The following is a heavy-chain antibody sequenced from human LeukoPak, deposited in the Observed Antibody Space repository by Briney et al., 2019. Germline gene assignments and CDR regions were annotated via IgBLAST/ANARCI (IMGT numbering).Heavy chain of an antibody. V-gene: IGHV3-48*04. CDR2: SNRRGSTT. Sequence: GGSLRLSCAASGFTFSSYSMNWVRQAPGKGLEWVSHSNRRGSTTYYADSVRGRFTISRDNAKNSLYLQMNSLRAEDTAVYYCAREGHTTGWPPFDFWGQGTLVTVSS. D-gene: IGHD2/OR15-2a*01. CDR3: AREGHTTGWPPFDF. CDR1: GFTFSSYS. J-gene: IGHJ4*02.